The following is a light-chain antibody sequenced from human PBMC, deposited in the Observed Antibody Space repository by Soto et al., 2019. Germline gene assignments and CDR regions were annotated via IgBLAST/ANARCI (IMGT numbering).Light chain of an antibody. CDR3: QQYYSTPRT. J-gene: IGKJ1*01. CDR1: QSVRSK. V-gene: IGKV3-15*01. Sequence: EVVMTQSPDTLSVSPGETVTLSCRASQSVRSKLAWYQQKPGQAPRLFIYGASTRATGIPARFSGSGSGTDFTLTISSLQAEDVAVYYCQQYYSTPRTFGQGTKVDIK. CDR2: GAS.